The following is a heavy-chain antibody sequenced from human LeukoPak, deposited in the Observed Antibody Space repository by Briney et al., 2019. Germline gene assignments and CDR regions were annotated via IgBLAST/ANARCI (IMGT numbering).Heavy chain of an antibody. J-gene: IGHJ3*02. CDR2: IYYSGST. D-gene: IGHD4-17*01. CDR1: GGSMSSSGQY. CDR3: ARNMTAVSRLDVFDI. Sequence: SETLSLTCTVSGGSMSSSGQYLGWIRQSPVKGLEWIGSIYYSGSTYYNPSLKSRVTISVDTSKNQFSLELRSVTAADTAIYYCARNMTAVSRLDVFDIWGPGTMVTVS. V-gene: IGHV4-39*01.